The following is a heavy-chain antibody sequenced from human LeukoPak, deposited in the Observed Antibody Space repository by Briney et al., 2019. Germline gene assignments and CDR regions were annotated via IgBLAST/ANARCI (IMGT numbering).Heavy chain of an antibody. J-gene: IGHJ4*02. CDR1: GGSISSYY. V-gene: IGHV4-4*07. CDR3: ARSSSSSTARGDYFDY. CDR2: IYTSGST. D-gene: IGHD4-17*01. Sequence: SETLSLTCTVSGGSISSYYWSWIRQPAGKGLEWIGRIYTSGSTNYNPSLKSRVTISVDTSKNQFSLKLSSVTAADTAVYYCARSSSSSTARGDYFDYWGQGTLVTVSS.